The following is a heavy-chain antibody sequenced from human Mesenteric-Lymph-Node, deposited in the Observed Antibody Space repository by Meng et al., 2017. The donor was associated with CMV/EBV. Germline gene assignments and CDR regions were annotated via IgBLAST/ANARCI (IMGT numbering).Heavy chain of an antibody. CDR3: ARPLTGYYYYGMDV. D-gene: IGHD7-27*01. J-gene: IGHJ6*02. CDR1: GFTFSSYS. Sequence: GGSLRLSCAASGFTFSSYSMNWVRQAPGKGLEWVSSISSSSSYIYYADSVKGRFTISRDNAKNSLYLQMNSLRAEDTAVYYCARPLTGYYYYGMDVWGQGTTVTVSS. V-gene: IGHV3-21*04. CDR2: ISSSSSYI.